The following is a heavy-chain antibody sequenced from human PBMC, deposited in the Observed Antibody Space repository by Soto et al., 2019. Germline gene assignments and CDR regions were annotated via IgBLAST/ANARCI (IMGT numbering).Heavy chain of an antibody. J-gene: IGHJ6*02. CDR1: GFTFSSYS. D-gene: IGHD2-21*02. CDR3: AREATAWPLDYGLDV. V-gene: IGHV3-21*01. Sequence: GGSLRRSCAASGFTFSSYSMHWVRQAPGKGLGWVSAITRNSDIYYADSVKGRFTISRDNAQNSVSLQMDSLRAEDTAVYYCAREATAWPLDYGLDVWGQGTTVTVSS. CDR2: ITRNSDI.